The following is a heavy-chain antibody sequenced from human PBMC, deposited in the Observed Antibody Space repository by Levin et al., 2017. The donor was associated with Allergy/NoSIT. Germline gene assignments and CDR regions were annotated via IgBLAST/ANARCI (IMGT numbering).Heavy chain of an antibody. CDR1: GYTFTSHG. J-gene: IGHJ4*02. CDR3: AKDYVSGPSDY. Sequence: GESLKISCVASGYTFTSHGMHWVRQAPGKGLEWVAVIWADGSREDYLDSVRGRFIVSKDNSKNTVYLQMNSLRAEDTATYYCAKDYVSGPSDYWGLGTLVTVSS. CDR2: IWADGSRE. V-gene: IGHV3-33*06. D-gene: IGHD3-3*01.